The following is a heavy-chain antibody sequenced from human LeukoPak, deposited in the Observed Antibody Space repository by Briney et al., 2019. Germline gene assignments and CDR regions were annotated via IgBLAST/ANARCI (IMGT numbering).Heavy chain of an antibody. Sequence: KSSETLSLTCAVYGGSFSGYYWSWIRQPPGKGLEWIGEINHSGSTNYNPSLKSRVTISVDTSKNQFSLKLSSVTAADTAVYYCARVPRAARRWYRNWYFDLWGRGTLVTVSS. V-gene: IGHV4-34*01. D-gene: IGHD4-23*01. CDR2: INHSGST. CDR1: GGSFSGYY. CDR3: ARVPRAARRWYRNWYFDL. J-gene: IGHJ2*01.